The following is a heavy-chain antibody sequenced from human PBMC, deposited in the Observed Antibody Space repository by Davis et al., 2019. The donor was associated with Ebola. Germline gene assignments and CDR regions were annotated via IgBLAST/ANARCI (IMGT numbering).Heavy chain of an antibody. J-gene: IGHJ4*02. CDR1: GASIISDY. V-gene: IGHV4-59*01. CDR3: ARDFESPYLAFHD. Sequence: PSETLSLTCTVSGASIISDYWSWIRQPPGKGLEWIGYIYNSGTTNYNPSLKSRVTISVDTSRNQFSLRLTSVTAADTALYYCARDFESPYLAFHDWGQGTLVTVSS. D-gene: IGHD3-10*01. CDR2: IYNSGTT.